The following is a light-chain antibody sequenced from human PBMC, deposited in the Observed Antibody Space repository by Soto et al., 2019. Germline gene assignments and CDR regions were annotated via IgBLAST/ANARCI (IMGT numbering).Light chain of an antibody. Sequence: QSVLTQPASVSGSPEQSITISCTGTSSDVGTYNYVSWYQQHPGKAPKVMIYDVSNRPSGVSNRFSGSKSGNTASLTISGLQAEDEADYYCSSYTGSSTSVIFGGGTKVTVL. J-gene: IGLJ2*01. CDR2: DVS. CDR3: SSYTGSSTSVI. CDR1: SSDVGTYNY. V-gene: IGLV2-14*03.